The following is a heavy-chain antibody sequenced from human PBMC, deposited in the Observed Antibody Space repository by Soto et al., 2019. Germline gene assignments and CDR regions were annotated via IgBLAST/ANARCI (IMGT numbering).Heavy chain of an antibody. CDR3: ARGISTTRYYYYYGMDV. CDR1: GYTFTSYA. CDR2: INAGNGNT. D-gene: IGHD2-2*01. J-gene: IGHJ6*02. V-gene: IGHV1-3*01. Sequence: ASVKVSCKASGYTFTSYAMHWVRQAPGQRLEWMGWINAGNGNTKYSQKFQGRVTITRDTSASTAYMELSSLRSEDTAVYYCARGISTTRYYYYYGMDVWGQGTTVTVSS.